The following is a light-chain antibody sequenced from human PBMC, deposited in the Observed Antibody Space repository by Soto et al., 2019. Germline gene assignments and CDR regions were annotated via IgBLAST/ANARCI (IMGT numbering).Light chain of an antibody. CDR3: QQYGSSCT. CDR1: QSVRSSY. V-gene: IGKV3-20*01. Sequence: EIVLTQSPGTLSLSPGERATLSCRASQSVRSSYLAWYQQKPGQAPRLLIYGASSRATGIPDRFSGSGSGTDFTLTISRLEPEDLAVYYCQQYGSSCTFGQGTRLEIK. CDR2: GAS. J-gene: IGKJ5*01.